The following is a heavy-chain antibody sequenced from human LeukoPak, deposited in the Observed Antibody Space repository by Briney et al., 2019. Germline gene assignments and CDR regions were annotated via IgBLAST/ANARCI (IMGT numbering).Heavy chain of an antibody. J-gene: IGHJ4*02. CDR3: ARSMIPTSADS. CDR1: GFRFDDYY. Sequence: GGSLRLSCAASGFRFDDYYMGWIRQAPGKGLDYISYISASGSVQYYTDSVKGRFTVSRDNSKNSLYLLMNSLTAEDTAIYYCARSMIPTSADSWGQGTLVTVSS. V-gene: IGHV3-11*04. CDR2: ISASGSVQ. D-gene: IGHD3-22*01.